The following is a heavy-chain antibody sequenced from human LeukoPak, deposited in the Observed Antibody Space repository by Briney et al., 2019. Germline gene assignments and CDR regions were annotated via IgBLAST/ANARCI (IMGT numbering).Heavy chain of an antibody. D-gene: IGHD3/OR15-3a*01. V-gene: IGHV4-34*01. CDR1: GGSFSGYY. CDR3: ARDSWTTNNWFDP. Sequence: SETLSLTCAVYGGSFSGYYWGWLRQPPGKELEWIGSIYSSGRTFYNPSLKSRVTISVDTSKNQFSLKLSSVTAADTAVYYCARDSWTTNNWFDPWGQGTLVTVSS. CDR2: IYSSGRT. J-gene: IGHJ5*02.